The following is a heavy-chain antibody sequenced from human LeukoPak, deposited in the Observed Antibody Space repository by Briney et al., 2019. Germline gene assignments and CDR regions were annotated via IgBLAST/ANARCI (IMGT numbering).Heavy chain of an antibody. D-gene: IGHD5-18*01. CDR3: ARDRYNYGLYFDY. CDR1: GFTFSTYS. V-gene: IGHV3-21*01. J-gene: IGHJ4*02. Sequence: GGSLRLSCAASGFTFSTYSMNWVRQAPGKGLEWVSSISSSSSYIYYADSLKGRFTISRDNAKNSLYLQMNSLRAEDTAVYYCARDRYNYGLYFDYWGQGTLVTVSS. CDR2: ISSSSSYI.